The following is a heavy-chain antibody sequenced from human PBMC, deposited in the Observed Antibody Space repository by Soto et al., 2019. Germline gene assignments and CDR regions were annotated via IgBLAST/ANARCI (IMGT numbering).Heavy chain of an antibody. J-gene: IGHJ6*03. V-gene: IGHV4-34*01. CDR3: ARGEQLLRLIRVRGYYMDV. Sequence: SQTRSLTRPVGGECICRYYSSWNRQPPGKGLEWIGEINHSGSTNYNPSLKSRVTISVDTSKNQFSLKLSSVTAADTAVYYCARGEQLLRLIRVRGYYMDVWGNGTTVTVSS. CDR1: GECICRYY. D-gene: IGHD5-12*01. CDR2: INHSGST.